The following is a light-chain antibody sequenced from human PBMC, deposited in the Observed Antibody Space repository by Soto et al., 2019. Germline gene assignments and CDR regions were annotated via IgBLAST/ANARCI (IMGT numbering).Light chain of an antibody. CDR3: QHYSSYPWT. Sequence: DNHMTQTPSTLSASVGDRVTIACRATQSISSRLAWYQQKPGKAPKLLIYDASNLESGVPSRFSGSGSGTECTLTIRRLQPDDFATYYCQHYSSYPWTFGQGTKVDIK. J-gene: IGKJ1*01. V-gene: IGKV1-5*01. CDR2: DAS. CDR1: QSISSR.